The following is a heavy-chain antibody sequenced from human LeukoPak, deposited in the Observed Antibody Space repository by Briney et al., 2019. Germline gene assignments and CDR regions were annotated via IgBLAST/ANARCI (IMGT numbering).Heavy chain of an antibody. CDR2: ISYSGST. Sequence: PSETLSLTCTVSGASISSYYWSWIRQPPGKGLEWIAYISYSGSTNYNPSLKSRVTISVDTSKNQFSLKLTSVTAADTAVYYCARPSSTSRWYFDPWGRGTLVTVSS. J-gene: IGHJ2*01. V-gene: IGHV4-59*01. CDR1: GASISSYY. D-gene: IGHD2-2*01. CDR3: ARPSSTSRWYFDP.